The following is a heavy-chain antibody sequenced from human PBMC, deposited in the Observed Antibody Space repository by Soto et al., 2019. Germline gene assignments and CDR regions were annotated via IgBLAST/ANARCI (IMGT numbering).Heavy chain of an antibody. CDR1: GGSISSGGYS. V-gene: IGHV4-30-2*01. Sequence: QLQLQESGSGLVKPSQTLSLTCAVSGGSISSGGYSWSWIRQPPGKGLEGIGYIYHSGSTYYNPSLKSRVTISVDRSKSQVSLKLSSVTAADTAVYYCARETLIQGNAFDIWCQGTMVTVSS. D-gene: IGHD3-16*01. CDR3: ARETLIQGNAFDI. CDR2: IYHSGST. J-gene: IGHJ3*02.